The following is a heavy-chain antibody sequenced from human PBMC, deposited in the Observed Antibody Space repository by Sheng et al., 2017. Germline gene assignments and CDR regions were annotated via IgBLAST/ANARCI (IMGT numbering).Heavy chain of an antibody. CDR1: GFTFSSYG. Sequence: QVQLVESGGGVVQPGGSLRLSCAASGFTFSSYGMHWVRQAPGKGLEWVAFIRYDGSNKYYADSVKGRFTISRDNSKNTLYLQMNSLRAEDTAVYYCAKDLPHYYDSSGYPQEGYWGQGTLVTVSS. V-gene: IGHV3-30*02. J-gene: IGHJ4*02. CDR3: AKDLPHYYDSSGYPQEGY. D-gene: IGHD3-22*01. CDR2: IRYDGSNK.